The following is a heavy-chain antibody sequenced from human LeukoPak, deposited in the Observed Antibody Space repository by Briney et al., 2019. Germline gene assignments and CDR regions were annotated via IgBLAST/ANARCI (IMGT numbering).Heavy chain of an antibody. V-gene: IGHV5-10-1*01. J-gene: IGHJ4*02. CDR1: GYTFTSYW. CDR2: IDPSDSYT. Sequence: KRGESLKITCKGSGYTFTSYWITWVRQMPGKGLEWMGRIDPSDSYTNYSPSFQGHVTISADKSISTAYLQWSSLKASDTAMYYCARPVGYGSGSYYNLVYWGQGTLVTVSS. CDR3: ARPVGYGSGSYYNLVY. D-gene: IGHD3-10*01.